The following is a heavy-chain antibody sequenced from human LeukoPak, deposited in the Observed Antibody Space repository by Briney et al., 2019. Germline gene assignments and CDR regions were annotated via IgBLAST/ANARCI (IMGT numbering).Heavy chain of an antibody. Sequence: SETLSLTCTVSGGSISSGGYYWSWIRQHPGKGLEWIGYIYYSGSTYYNPSLKSRVTISVDTSKNQFSLKLSSVTAADTAVYYCARDPTGGDSSGHEFDYWGQGTLVTVSS. CDR1: GGSISSGGYY. CDR3: ARDPTGGDSSGHEFDY. V-gene: IGHV4-31*03. CDR2: IYYSGST. D-gene: IGHD3-22*01. J-gene: IGHJ4*02.